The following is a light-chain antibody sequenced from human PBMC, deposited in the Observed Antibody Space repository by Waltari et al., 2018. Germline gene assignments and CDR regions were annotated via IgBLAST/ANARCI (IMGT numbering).Light chain of an antibody. CDR3: QLLNNYPPIT. V-gene: IGKV1-9*01. CDR1: QAISSY. J-gene: IGKJ5*01. CDR2: AAS. Sequence: DIHLTQSPSFLSASVGDRVTFNCRASQAISSYLAWYQQKPGNAPKLLIYAASTLQSGVPSRFSGSGSGTEYILTISSLQPEDFATYYCQLLNNYPPITFGQGTRLEI.